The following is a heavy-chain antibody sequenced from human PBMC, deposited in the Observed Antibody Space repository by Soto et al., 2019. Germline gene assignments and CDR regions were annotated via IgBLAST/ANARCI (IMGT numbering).Heavy chain of an antibody. CDR3: ASHDLDNWFDP. Sequence: SETLSLTCTVSGGSISSYYWSWIRQPPGKGLEWIGYIYYSGSTNYNPSLQGRVTMTTDTSTSTAYMELRSLRSDDTAVYYCASHDLDNWFDPWGQGTLVTVSS. J-gene: IGHJ5*02. CDR2: IYYSGST. CDR1: GGSISSYY. D-gene: IGHD3-3*01. V-gene: IGHV4-59*01.